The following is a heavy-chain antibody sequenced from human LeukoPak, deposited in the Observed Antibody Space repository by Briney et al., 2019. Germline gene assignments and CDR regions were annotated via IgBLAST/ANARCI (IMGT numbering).Heavy chain of an antibody. CDR3: ARHLSNAPTTTYYDFWSGYYSNWFDP. J-gene: IGHJ5*02. D-gene: IGHD3-3*01. CDR1: GGSISSGSYY. CDR2: IYTSGST. V-gene: IGHV4-61*02. Sequence: SETLSLTCTVSGGSISSGSYYWSWIRQPAGKGLEWIGRIYTSGSTNYNPSLKSRVTISVDTSKNQFSLKLSSVTAADTVVYYCARHLSNAPTTTYYDFWSGYYSNWFDPWGQGTLVTVSS.